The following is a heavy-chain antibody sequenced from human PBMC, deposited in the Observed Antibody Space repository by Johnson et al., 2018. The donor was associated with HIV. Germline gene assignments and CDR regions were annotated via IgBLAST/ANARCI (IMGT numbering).Heavy chain of an antibody. V-gene: IGHV3-30-3*01. Sequence: VHLVESGGGLVQPGGSLRLSCAASGFTVSSNYMTWVRQAPGKGLEWVAIISYDGSNKYYADSVKGRFTISRDNAKKTLFLQMNNLRPEDTAVYYCANLAGSDAFDIWGQGTMVTVSS. CDR3: ANLAGSDAFDI. CDR1: GFTVSSNY. CDR2: ISYDGSNK. D-gene: IGHD3-10*01. J-gene: IGHJ3*02.